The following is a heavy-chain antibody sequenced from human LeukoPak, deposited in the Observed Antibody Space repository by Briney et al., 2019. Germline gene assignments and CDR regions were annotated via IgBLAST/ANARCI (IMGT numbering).Heavy chain of an antibody. CDR3: AKELTRPNRPVAGLNY. V-gene: IGHV3-30*18. CDR2: ISYDGSNK. J-gene: IGHJ4*02. D-gene: IGHD6-19*01. CDR1: GFTFSAYG. Sequence: GGSLRLSCAASGFTFSAYGMHWVRQAPGKGLEWVAIISYDGSNKYYPDSVKGRFTISRDDSKNTLYLQMNSLRTEDTAVYYCAKELTRPNRPVAGLNYWGQGTLVTVYS.